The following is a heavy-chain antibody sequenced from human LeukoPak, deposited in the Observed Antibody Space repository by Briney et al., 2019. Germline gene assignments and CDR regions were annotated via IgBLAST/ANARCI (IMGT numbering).Heavy chain of an antibody. J-gene: IGHJ4*02. D-gene: IGHD4-23*01. V-gene: IGHV5-51*01. CDR3: ARLLAAVARYFDY. CDR2: IYPGDSDT. CDR1: GYSFISYW. Sequence: GESLKISCTCSGYSFISYWFGWVRQMPGKGLEWMGIIYPGDSDTRYSPSFQGQVTISADKSMSTAYLQWSSLKASDTALYYSARLLAAVARYFDYWGQATPVTVSS.